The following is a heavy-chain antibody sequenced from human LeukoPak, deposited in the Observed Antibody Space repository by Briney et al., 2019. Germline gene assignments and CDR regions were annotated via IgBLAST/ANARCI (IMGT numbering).Heavy chain of an antibody. D-gene: IGHD3-9*01. J-gene: IGHJ4*02. V-gene: IGHV1-24*01. CDR3: ATRSLLGITISHTFDY. CDR1: GYTLTELS. CDR2: FDPEDGET. Sequence: ASVKVSCKVSGYTLTELSMHWVRQAPGKGLGWMGSFDPEDGETIYEQKYQGRVTMTEDTSTDTAYMELSSLRSEDTAVYYCATRSLLGITISHTFDYWGQGTLVTVSS.